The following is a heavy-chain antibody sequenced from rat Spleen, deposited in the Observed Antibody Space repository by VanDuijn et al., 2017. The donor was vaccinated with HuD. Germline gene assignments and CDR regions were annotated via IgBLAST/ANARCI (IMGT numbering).Heavy chain of an antibody. CDR1: GLSFSNYD. CDR3: ARLRIIRLNYFDY. CDR2: ISYDGTAT. J-gene: IGHJ2*01. D-gene: IGHD4-3*01. Sequence: EVQLVESGGGLVQPGRSMKLPCAASGLSFSNYDMAWVRKAPTQGLEWVASISYDGTATYYPDSVMGRFTISRDDAESTLYLQMNSLKSEDTATYYCARLRIIRLNYFDYWGQGVMVTVSS. V-gene: IGHV5-22*01.